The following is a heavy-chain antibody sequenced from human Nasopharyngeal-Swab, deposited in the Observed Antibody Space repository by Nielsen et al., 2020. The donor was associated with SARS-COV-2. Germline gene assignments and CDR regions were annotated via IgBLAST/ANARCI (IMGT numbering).Heavy chain of an antibody. V-gene: IGHV3-33*01. CDR1: GFTFSSYG. J-gene: IGHJ3*02. CDR3: ARDGSTMVDAFDI. CDR2: IWYDGSNK. Sequence: GESLKISCAASGFTFSSYGMHWVRQAPGKGLEWVAVIWYDGSNKYYADSVKGRFTISRDNSKNTLYLQMNSLGAEDTAVYYCARDGSTMVDAFDIWGQGTMVTVSS. D-gene: IGHD3-10*01.